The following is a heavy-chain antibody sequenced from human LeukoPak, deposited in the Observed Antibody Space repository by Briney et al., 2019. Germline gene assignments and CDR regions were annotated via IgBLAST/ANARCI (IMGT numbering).Heavy chain of an antibody. J-gene: IGHJ4*02. CDR2: ISAYNGNT. V-gene: IGHV1-18*01. Sequence: ASVKVTCKASGYTFTSYGISWVRQAPGQGLEWMGWISAYNGNTNYAQKLQGRVTMTTDTSTSTAYMELRSLRSDDTAVYYCAREPVEMASLGPYYFDYWGQGTLVTVS. CDR3: AREPVEMASLGPYYFDY. CDR1: GYTFTSYG. D-gene: IGHD5-24*01.